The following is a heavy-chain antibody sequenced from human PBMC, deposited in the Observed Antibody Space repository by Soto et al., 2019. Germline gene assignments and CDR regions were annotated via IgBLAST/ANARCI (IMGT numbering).Heavy chain of an antibody. CDR2: VHKTGTT. CDR3: TRGLTSPSAAGI. J-gene: IGHJ1*01. V-gene: IGHV4-39*01. Sequence: QLQLQESGPGLVKPSETLSLTCTVSGGSVTSSGNYWGWVRQPPGKGLEWIGSVHKTGTTYYNPSLKSRVTISVDTSKSLFSLELTSVTAADTSVYYCTRGLTSPSAAGIWGQGTLVTVSS. CDR1: GGSVTSSGNY.